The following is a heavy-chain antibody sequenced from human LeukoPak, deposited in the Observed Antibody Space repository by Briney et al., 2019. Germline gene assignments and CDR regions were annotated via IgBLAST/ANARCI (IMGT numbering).Heavy chain of an antibody. Sequence: MTSETLSLTCAVYGGSFSGYYWSWIRQPPGKGLEWIGEINHSGSTNYNPSLKSRVTISVDTSKNQFSLKLSSVTAADTAVYYCARWTCRRDGYNPAPYYYYGMDVWGQGTTVTVSS. CDR1: GGSFSGYY. CDR2: INHSGST. J-gene: IGHJ6*02. V-gene: IGHV4-34*01. CDR3: ARWTCRRDGYNPAPYYYYGMDV. D-gene: IGHD5-24*01.